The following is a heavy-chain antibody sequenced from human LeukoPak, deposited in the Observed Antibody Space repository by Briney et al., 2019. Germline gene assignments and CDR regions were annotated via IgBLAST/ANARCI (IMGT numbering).Heavy chain of an antibody. CDR2: IYYSGDT. Sequence: SETLSLTCTVSRGSISGYSWSWIRQSPGGGLEWIGYIYYSGDTAYNPSLRSRVTMSVDTSKNQFSLQLRSMTTADTAVYYCVRGPYGASISKWFDPWGQGTQVIVSP. V-gene: IGHV4-59*01. D-gene: IGHD4/OR15-4a*01. CDR3: VRGPYGASISKWFDP. J-gene: IGHJ5*02. CDR1: RGSISGYS.